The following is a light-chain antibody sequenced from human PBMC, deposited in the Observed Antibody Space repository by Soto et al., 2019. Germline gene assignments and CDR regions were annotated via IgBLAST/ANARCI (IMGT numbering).Light chain of an antibody. V-gene: IGKV1-39*01. CDR3: QQSYSIPYT. CDR1: QSISDY. Sequence: DLQMTQSPSSLSASVGDRVTITCRASQSISDYLNWHQQKPGKAPKLLIYAASSLQSGVPLGFSGSGSGTDFTLTISSLQPEDFATYYCQQSYSIPYTFGQGTRLEIK. CDR2: AAS. J-gene: IGKJ5*01.